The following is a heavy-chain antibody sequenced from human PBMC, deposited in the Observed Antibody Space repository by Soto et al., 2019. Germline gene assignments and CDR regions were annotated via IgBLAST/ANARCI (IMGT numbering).Heavy chain of an antibody. D-gene: IGHD6-13*01. V-gene: IGHV4-39*01. CDR1: GGSISSSSYY. CDR2: IYCSGST. Sequence: SETLSLTCTVSGGSISSSSYYWGWIRQPPGKGLEWIGSIYCSGSTHYNPSLKSRVTISVDTSKNQFSLKLSSVTAADTAVYYCARTGIAAAGTDFDYWGQGTLVTVSS. J-gene: IGHJ4*02. CDR3: ARTGIAAAGTDFDY.